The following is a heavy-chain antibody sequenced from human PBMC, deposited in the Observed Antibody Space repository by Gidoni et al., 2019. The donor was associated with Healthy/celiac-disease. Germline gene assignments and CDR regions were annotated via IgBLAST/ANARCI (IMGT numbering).Heavy chain of an antibody. J-gene: IGHJ5*02. CDR3: ARHQAGYSSGWDPGWFDP. CDR1: GGSISSSSYY. CDR2: IYYSGST. D-gene: IGHD6-19*01. Sequence: QLQLQESGPGLVKPSETLSLTCTVSGGSISSSSYYWGWIRQPPGKGRGWIGSIYYSGSTYYNPSLKSRVTISVDTSKNQFSLKLSSVTAADTAVYYCARHQAGYSSGWDPGWFDPWGQGTLVTVSS. V-gene: IGHV4-39*01.